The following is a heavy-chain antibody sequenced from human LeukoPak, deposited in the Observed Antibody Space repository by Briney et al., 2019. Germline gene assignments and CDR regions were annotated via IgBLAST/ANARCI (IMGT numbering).Heavy chain of an antibody. J-gene: IGHJ3*02. CDR1: GGTFSSYA. D-gene: IGHD2-2*01. CDR3: ARDIVVVPAANDAFDI. CDR2: ISAYNGNT. Sequence: ASVKVSCKASGGTFSSYAISWVRQAPGQGLEWMGWISAYNGNTNYAQKLQGRVTMTTDTSTSTAYMELRSLRSDDTAVYYCARDIVVVPAANDAFDIWGQGTMVTVSS. V-gene: IGHV1-18*01.